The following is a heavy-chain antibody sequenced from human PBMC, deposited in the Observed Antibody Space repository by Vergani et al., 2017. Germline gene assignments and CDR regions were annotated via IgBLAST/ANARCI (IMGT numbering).Heavy chain of an antibody. V-gene: IGHV3-9*01. CDR1: GFTFDDYA. CDR2: ISWNSGSI. CDR3: AREGATASRYYYYGMDV. Sequence: EVQLVESGGGLVQPGRSLRLSCAASGFTFDDYAMHWVRQAPGKGLEWVSGISWNSGSIGYADSVKGRFTISRDNAKNSLYLQMNSLRAEDTALYYCAREGATASRYYYYGMDVWGQGTTVTVSS. D-gene: IGHD5-12*01. J-gene: IGHJ6*02.